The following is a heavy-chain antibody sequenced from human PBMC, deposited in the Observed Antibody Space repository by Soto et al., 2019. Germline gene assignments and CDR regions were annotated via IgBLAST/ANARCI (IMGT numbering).Heavy chain of an antibody. Sequence: SETLSLTCTVSGGCISSYYWSWIRQPPGKGLEWIGYIYYSGSTNYNPSLKSRVTISVDTSKNQFSLKLSSVTAADTAVYYCARAPEYYYDSSGYYSEWYFDYWGQGTLVAVSS. CDR3: ARAPEYYYDSSGYYSEWYFDY. D-gene: IGHD3-22*01. CDR1: GGCISSYY. J-gene: IGHJ4*02. V-gene: IGHV4-59*01. CDR2: IYYSGST.